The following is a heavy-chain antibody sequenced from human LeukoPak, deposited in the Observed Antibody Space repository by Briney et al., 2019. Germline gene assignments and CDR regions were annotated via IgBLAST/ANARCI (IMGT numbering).Heavy chain of an antibody. J-gene: IGHJ4*02. CDR3: AKAGIAVPATPEY. V-gene: IGHV3-23*01. CDR1: GFTFSSYA. CDR2: ISSSGGTT. D-gene: IGHD6-19*01. Sequence: GGSLRLSCAASGFTFSSYAMNWVRQAPGKGLEWVSVISSSGGTTYYSDSVKGRFIISRDNSKNTLYLQMNSLRAEDTAVYYCAKAGIAVPATPEYCGQGTRVTVSS.